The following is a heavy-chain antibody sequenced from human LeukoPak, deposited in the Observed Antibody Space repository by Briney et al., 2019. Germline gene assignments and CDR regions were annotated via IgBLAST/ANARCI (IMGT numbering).Heavy chain of an antibody. Sequence: PGGSLRLSCAGSGFTFSSNALSWVRQAPGKGLEWVSAISTSGGNTYYADSVRGRFTISRDNSKNTLYLQMNSLRAEDTAVYYCAKDLQRRPGGWYPDESFWGQGTLVTVSS. J-gene: IGHJ4*02. D-gene: IGHD6-19*01. CDR3: AKDLQRRPGGWYPDESF. CDR2: ISTSGGNT. CDR1: GFTFSSNA. V-gene: IGHV3-23*01.